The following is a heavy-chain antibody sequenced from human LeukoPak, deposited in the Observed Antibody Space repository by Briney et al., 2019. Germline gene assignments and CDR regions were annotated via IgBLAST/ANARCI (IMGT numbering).Heavy chain of an antibody. D-gene: IGHD3-22*01. CDR1: AGSINSGYYY. Sequence: SETLSLTCTVSAGSINSGYYYWSWIRQPARKGLEWIGRIYSPGTNYNYNPSLKSRVTISIDTSKNQFSLKLTSVTAADTAVYYCARGIGTSYDSSRDAFDIWGQGTMVTVSS. J-gene: IGHJ3*02. CDR2: IYSPGTN. CDR3: ARGIGTSYDSSRDAFDI. V-gene: IGHV4-61*02.